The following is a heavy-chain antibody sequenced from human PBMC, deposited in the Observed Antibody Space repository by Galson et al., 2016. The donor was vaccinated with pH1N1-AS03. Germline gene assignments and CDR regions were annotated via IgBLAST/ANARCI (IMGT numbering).Heavy chain of an antibody. V-gene: IGHV3-21*01. J-gene: IGHJ4*02. CDR3: ARDGGYSSGWIDF. CDR2: ISSSSRFI. Sequence: LRLSCAASGFTFSTYTMNWVRQAPGKGLEWVAYISSSSRFIYYADAVQGRFAISKDSPKNSVYLHMNGLRADDTAVYYCARDGGYSSGWIDFWGQGTLVSVSS. D-gene: IGHD3-22*01. CDR1: GFTFSTYT.